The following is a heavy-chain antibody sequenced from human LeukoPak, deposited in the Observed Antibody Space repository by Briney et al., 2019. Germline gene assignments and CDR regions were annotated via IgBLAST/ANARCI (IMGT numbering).Heavy chain of an antibody. Sequence: PGGSLRLSCAASGFTFSRYWIHWVRQAPGKGLVWVSRINPDGSTTTYADSVKGRFTISRDNAKNTVYLQMNSLRAEDTAVYYCARVLSGSWDWFDPWGQGTLVTVSS. CDR3: ARVLSGSWDWFDP. J-gene: IGHJ5*02. D-gene: IGHD3-22*01. V-gene: IGHV3-74*01. CDR2: INPDGSTT. CDR1: GFTFSRYW.